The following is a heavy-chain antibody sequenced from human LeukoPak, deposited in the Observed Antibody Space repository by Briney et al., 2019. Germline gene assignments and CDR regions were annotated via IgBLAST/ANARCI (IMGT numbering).Heavy chain of an antibody. D-gene: IGHD3-10*01. J-gene: IGHJ4*02. CDR3: ARNRPKTYYYGSGSYWTDY. CDR1: GGTFSSYA. V-gene: IGHV1-18*01. CDR2: ISAYNGNT. Sequence: ASVKVSCKASGGTFSSYAISWVRPAPGQGLEWMGWISAYNGNTNYAQKLQGRVTMTTDTSTSTAYMELRSLRSDDTAVYYCARNRPKTYYYGSGSYWTDYWGQGTLVTVSS.